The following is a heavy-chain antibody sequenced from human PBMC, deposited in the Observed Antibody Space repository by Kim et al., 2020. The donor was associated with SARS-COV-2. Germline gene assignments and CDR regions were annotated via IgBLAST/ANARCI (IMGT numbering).Heavy chain of an antibody. J-gene: IGHJ4*02. V-gene: IGHV3-23*01. D-gene: IGHD6-25*01. CDR3: AKDRSSEEFDY. Sequence: TYYADSVKGRFTISRDKSKNTLYLQMNSLRAEDTAVYYCAKDRSSEEFDYWGQGTLVTVSS. CDR2: T.